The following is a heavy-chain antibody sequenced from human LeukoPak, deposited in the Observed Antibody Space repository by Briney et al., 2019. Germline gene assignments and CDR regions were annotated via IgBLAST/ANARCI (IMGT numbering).Heavy chain of an antibody. CDR2: IYYSGST. CDR1: GGSISSSSYY. J-gene: IGHJ6*03. V-gene: IGHV4-39*07. CDR3: ARLTYYYGSGSYYNGSLLVDYYYMDV. D-gene: IGHD3-10*01. Sequence: SETLSLTCTVSGGSISSSSYYWGWIRQPPGKGLEWIGSIYYSGSTNYNPSLKSRVTISVDTSKNQFSLKLSSVTAADTAVYYCARLTYYYGSGSYYNGSLLVDYYYMDVWGKGTTVTISS.